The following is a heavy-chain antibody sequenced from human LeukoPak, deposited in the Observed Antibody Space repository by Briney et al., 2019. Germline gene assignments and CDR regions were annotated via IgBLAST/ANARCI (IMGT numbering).Heavy chain of an antibody. V-gene: IGHV1-69*05. CDR2: IIPIFGTA. J-gene: IGHJ4*02. D-gene: IGHD6-19*01. CDR3: ARLYSSGWPLEY. Sequence: EASVKVSCKASGGTFSSYAISWVRQAPGQGLEWMGRIIPIFGTANYAQKFQGRVTITTDESTSTAYMELSSLRSEDTAVYYCARLYSSGWPLEYWGQGTLVTVSS. CDR1: GGTFSSYA.